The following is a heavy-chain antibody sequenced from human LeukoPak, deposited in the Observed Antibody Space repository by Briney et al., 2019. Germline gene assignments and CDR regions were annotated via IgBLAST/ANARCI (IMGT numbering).Heavy chain of an antibody. CDR1: GFTFSSYA. CDR3: AQQWLVLGAFDY. CDR2: ISGSGGST. D-gene: IGHD6-19*01. V-gene: IGHV3-23*01. J-gene: IGHJ4*02. Sequence: GGSLRLSCADSGFTFSSYAMSWVRQAPGKGLEWVSAISGSGGSTYYADSVRGRFTISRDNSKNTLYLQMNSLGAEDTAVYYCAQQWLVLGAFDYWGQGTLVTVSS.